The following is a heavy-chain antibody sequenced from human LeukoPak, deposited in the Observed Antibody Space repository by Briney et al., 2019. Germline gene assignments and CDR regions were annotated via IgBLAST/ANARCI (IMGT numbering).Heavy chain of an antibody. CDR3: ARDWEGYSYGLLDY. Sequence: SSGTLSLTCAVSGDSISSDIWWNWVRQPPGKGLEWIGEIHHSGGINYNPSLKSRVTISLDKSKNQFSLKLSSVTAADTAVYYCARDWEGYSYGLLDYWGQGTLVTVSS. V-gene: IGHV4-4*02. D-gene: IGHD5-18*01. CDR1: GDSISSDIW. CDR2: IHHSGGI. J-gene: IGHJ4*02.